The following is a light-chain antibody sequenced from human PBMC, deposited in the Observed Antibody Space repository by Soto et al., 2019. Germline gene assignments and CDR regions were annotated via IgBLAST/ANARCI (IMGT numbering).Light chain of an antibody. CDR2: DDD. V-gene: IGLV3-21*02. Sequence: SYVLTQPPSVSVAPGQTATITCGGDNIGSKIVHWYQHNPGQAPVLVVHDDDDRPSGIPERFSGSNSGQTATLTISRVEVGDEADYYCQVWVGPSERIFGGGTKLTVL. CDR1: NIGSKI. CDR3: QVWVGPSERI. J-gene: IGLJ2*01.